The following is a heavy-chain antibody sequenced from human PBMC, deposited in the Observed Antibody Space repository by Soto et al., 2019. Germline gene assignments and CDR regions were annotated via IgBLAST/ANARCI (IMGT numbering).Heavy chain of an antibody. CDR3: ANDHGNGWWDIDS. D-gene: IGHD6-19*01. CDR2: ISYDGTNT. Sequence: QVQLVESGGGVVQPGRSLGLSCAASGFSFSKFGMHWVRQAPGKGLEWVAAISYDGTNTFYADSVKGRFALSRDNSKNTQSMQMNSLTTDDTGVDSCANDHGNGWWDIDSWGQGDLGSDSS. J-gene: IGHJ4*02. CDR1: GFSFSKFG. V-gene: IGHV3-30*18.